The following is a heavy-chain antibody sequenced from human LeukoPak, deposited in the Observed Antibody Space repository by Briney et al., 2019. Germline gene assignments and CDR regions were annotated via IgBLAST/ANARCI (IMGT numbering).Heavy chain of an antibody. V-gene: IGHV4-34*01. D-gene: IGHD6-13*01. J-gene: IGHJ3*02. CDR3: ARIGMIAAAGHDAFDI. CDR1: GGSFSGYY. Sequence: PSETLSLTCAVYGGSFSGYYWSWIRQPPGKGLEWIGEINHSGSTNYNPSLKSRVTISVDTSKNQFSLKLSSVTAADTAVYYCARIGMIAAAGHDAFDIWGQGTMVTVSS. CDR2: INHSGST.